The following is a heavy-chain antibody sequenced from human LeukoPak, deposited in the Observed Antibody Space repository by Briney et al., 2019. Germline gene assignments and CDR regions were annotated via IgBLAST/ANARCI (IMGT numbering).Heavy chain of an antibody. Sequence: ASVKVSCKASGYTFTSYYMHWVRQAPGQGLEWMGIINPSGGSTSYAQKFQGRVTMTRDTSTSTVYMELSSLRSEDTAVYYCARSGGSRFSGHPFFYCYGMDVWGQGTTVTVSS. CDR1: GYTFTSYY. CDR2: INPSGGST. J-gene: IGHJ6*02. CDR3: ARSGGSRFSGHPFFYCYGMDV. D-gene: IGHD6-19*01. V-gene: IGHV1-46*01.